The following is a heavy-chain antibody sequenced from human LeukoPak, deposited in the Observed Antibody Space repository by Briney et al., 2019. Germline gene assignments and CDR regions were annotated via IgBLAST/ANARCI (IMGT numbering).Heavy chain of an antibody. CDR2: INPNSGGT. J-gene: IGHJ4*02. CDR1: GYTFTGYY. Sequence: ASVKVSCKASGYTFTGYYMHWVRQAPGQGLEWMGWINPNSGGTNYAQKFQGRVTMTRDTSISTAYMELSRLRSDDTAVYYCAREAASYYYGSGSYYYWGQGTLVTVSS. D-gene: IGHD3-10*01. V-gene: IGHV1-2*02. CDR3: AREAASYYYGSGSYYY.